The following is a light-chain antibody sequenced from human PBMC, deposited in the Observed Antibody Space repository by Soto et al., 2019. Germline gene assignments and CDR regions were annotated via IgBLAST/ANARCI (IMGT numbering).Light chain of an antibody. CDR1: QSVSSSY. CDR3: QQYGSSSYA. Sequence: EIVLTQSPGTLSLSPGERATLCCRASQSVSSSYLAWYQQKPGQAPRLLIYAASSRATGIPDRFSGSGSGTDFTLTINRLEPEDFAVYYCQQYGSSSYAFGQGTKLEIK. CDR2: AAS. J-gene: IGKJ2*01. V-gene: IGKV3-20*01.